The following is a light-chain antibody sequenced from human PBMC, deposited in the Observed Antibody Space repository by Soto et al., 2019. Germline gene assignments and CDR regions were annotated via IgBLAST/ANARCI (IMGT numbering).Light chain of an antibody. CDR1: QSVSRY. CDR2: DAS. J-gene: IGKJ4*01. Sequence: EIVLTQSPATLSLSPGERATLSCRASQSVSRYLAWYQQKPGQAPRLLIYDASNRATGIPARFSGNGSGTDFTLTISSLEPEDFGVYYCQQRSNWPPLTFGGGTKVDI. V-gene: IGKV3-11*01. CDR3: QQRSNWPPLT.